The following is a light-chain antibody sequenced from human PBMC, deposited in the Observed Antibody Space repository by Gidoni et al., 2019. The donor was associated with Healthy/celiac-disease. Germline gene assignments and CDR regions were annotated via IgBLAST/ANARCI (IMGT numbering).Light chain of an antibody. V-gene: IGKV2-28*01. CDR2: LGS. CDR1: QSLLHSNGYNY. Sequence: DIVMTQSPLSLPVTPREPASISCRSSQSLLHSNGYNYLDWYLQKPGQSPQLLIYLGSNRASGVPDRFSGSGSGTDFTLKISRVEAEDVGVYYCMQALQTPPGTFGPGTKVDIK. CDR3: MQALQTPPGT. J-gene: IGKJ3*01.